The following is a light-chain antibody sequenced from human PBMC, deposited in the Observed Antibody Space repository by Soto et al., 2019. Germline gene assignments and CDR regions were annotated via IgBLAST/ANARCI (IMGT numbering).Light chain of an antibody. Sequence: QTVVTQEPSFSVSPGGTVTLTCGLSSGSVSTSYYPSWYQQTPGQAPRTLIYSTNTRSSGVPNRFSGSILGNKAALTIAGAQAYDESDDYCVLYMGSGNWVFGGGTKLTVL. J-gene: IGLJ3*02. V-gene: IGLV8-61*01. CDR3: VLYMGSGNWV. CDR1: SGSVSTSYY. CDR2: STN.